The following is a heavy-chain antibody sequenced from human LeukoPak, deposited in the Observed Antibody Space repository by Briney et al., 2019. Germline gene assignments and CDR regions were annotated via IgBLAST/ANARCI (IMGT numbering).Heavy chain of an antibody. V-gene: IGHV1-69*06. J-gene: IGHJ4*02. CDR3: ARDCLAIGGYYFDY. CDR2: IIPIFGTA. Sequence: SVKVSCKASGGTFSSYAISWARQAPGQGLEWMGGIIPIFGTANYAQKFQGRVTITADKSTSTAYMELSSLRSEDTAVYYCARDCLAIGGYYFDYWGQGTLVTVSS. CDR1: GGTFSSYA. D-gene: IGHD2-21*01.